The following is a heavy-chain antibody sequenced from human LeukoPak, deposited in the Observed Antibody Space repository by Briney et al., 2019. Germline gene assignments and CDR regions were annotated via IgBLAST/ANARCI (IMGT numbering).Heavy chain of an antibody. CDR2: IWYDGSNK. CDR1: GFTFSSYG. Sequence: PGGSLRLSCAASGFTFSSYGMHWVRQAPGKGLEWVAVIWYDGSNKYYADPVKGRFTISRDNSKNTLYLQMNSLRAEDTAVYYCARGGGYSYGFRYYFDYWGQGTLVTVSS. V-gene: IGHV3-33*01. CDR3: ARGGGYSYGFRYYFDY. D-gene: IGHD5-18*01. J-gene: IGHJ4*02.